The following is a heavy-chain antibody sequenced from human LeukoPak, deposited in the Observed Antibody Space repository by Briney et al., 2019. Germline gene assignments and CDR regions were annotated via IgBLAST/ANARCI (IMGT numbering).Heavy chain of an antibody. CDR3: ARWQQRASFDP. D-gene: IGHD6-13*01. CDR1: GGSISSYY. J-gene: IGHJ5*02. CDR2: IYYSGST. Sequence: PSETLSLTCTVSGGSISSYYWSWIRQPPGKGLEWIGYIYYSGSTNYNPSLKSRVTISVDTSKNQFSLKLSSVTAADTAVYYCARWQQRASFDPWGQGTLVTVSS. V-gene: IGHV4-59*01.